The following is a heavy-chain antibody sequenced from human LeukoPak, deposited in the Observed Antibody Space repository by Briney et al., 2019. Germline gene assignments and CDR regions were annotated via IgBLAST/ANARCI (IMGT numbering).Heavy chain of an antibody. Sequence: SETLSLTCTVSGGSISSYYWSWIRQPPGKGLEWIGYIYYSGSTNYNPSLKSRVTISVDTSKNQFSLKLSSVTAADTAVYYCARVSMVRGVKSTVDYWGQGTLVTVSS. CDR2: IYYSGST. CDR1: GGSISSYY. J-gene: IGHJ4*02. CDR3: ARVSMVRGVKSTVDY. V-gene: IGHV4-59*08. D-gene: IGHD3-10*01.